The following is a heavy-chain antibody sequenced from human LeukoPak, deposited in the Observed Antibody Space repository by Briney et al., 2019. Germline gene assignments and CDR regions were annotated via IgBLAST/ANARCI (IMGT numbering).Heavy chain of an antibody. CDR3: ARGLVVPAAIHYAFDI. J-gene: IGHJ3*02. V-gene: IGHV4-30-4*08. CDR1: GGSISSGDYY. CDR2: IYYSGST. Sequence: SETLSLTCTVSGGSISSGDYYWSWIRQPPGKGLEWIGYIYYSGSTYYNPSLKSRVTISVDTSKNQFSLKLSSVTAADTAVYYCARGLVVPAAIHYAFDIWGQGTMVTVSS. D-gene: IGHD2-2*02.